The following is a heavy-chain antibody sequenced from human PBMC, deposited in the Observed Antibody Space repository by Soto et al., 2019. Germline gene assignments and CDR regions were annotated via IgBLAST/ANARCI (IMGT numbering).Heavy chain of an antibody. J-gene: IGHJ3*01. Sequence: EAELVESGGGLVQPGGSLTLSCAASGFIFSDYEVDWVRQAPGRGPEWISYISDGGTTIYYAASVKGRCSISRDDTKKSIDLHMNNMRVVDTAIYFCVKEYSTGGSCCDAFDLWGQGTLVTVSS. CDR2: ISDGGTTI. V-gene: IGHV3-48*03. CDR1: GFIFSDYE. CDR3: VKEYSTGGSCCDAFDL. D-gene: IGHD2-15*01.